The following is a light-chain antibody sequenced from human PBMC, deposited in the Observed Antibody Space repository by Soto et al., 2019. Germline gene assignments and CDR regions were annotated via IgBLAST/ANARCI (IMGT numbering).Light chain of an antibody. CDR1: QSLTNNY. V-gene: IGKV3-20*01. CDR2: AAS. J-gene: IGKJ4*01. Sequence: IVLTQSPGTLALSPGERATLSCRASQSLTNNYLAWYQQKPGQAPRLLIYAASSRATGIPDRFSGSGSETDFTLTISRLEPEDFAVYYCQQYGSSLPVTFGGGPKVDIK. CDR3: QQYGSSLPVT.